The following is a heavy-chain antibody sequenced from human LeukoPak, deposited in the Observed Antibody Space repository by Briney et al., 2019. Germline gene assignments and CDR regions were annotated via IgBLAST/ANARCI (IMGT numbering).Heavy chain of an antibody. D-gene: IGHD3-10*01. CDR3: ARNADMYYYVDN. V-gene: IGHV4-31*03. Sequence: PSETLSLTCTVSSGSISSSGYYCSWIRQHPGKGLEWIGCIYYSGSTYYNPSLKSRVTISVDTSKNQFSLSLSYVTGADTAVYYCARNADMYYYVDNWGQGTLVTVSS. CDR2: IYYSGST. CDR1: SGSISSSGYY. J-gene: IGHJ4*02.